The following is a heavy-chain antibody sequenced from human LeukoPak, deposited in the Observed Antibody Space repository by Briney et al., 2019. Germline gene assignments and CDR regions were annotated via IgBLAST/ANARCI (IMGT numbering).Heavy chain of an antibody. CDR1: GGSISSGSYY. CDR2: IYTSGST. J-gene: IGHJ4*02. V-gene: IGHV4-61*02. Sequence: PSETLSLTCTVSGGSISSGSYYWSWIRQPAGKGLEWIGRIYTSGSTNYNPSLKSRVTISLDTSKNQFSLKLSSVTAADTAVYYCARALYHTFDYWGQGTLVTVSS. D-gene: IGHD2-2*01. CDR3: ARALYHTFDY.